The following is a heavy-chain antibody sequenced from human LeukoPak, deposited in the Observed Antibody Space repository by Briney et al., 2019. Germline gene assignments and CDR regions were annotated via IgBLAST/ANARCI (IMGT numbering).Heavy chain of an antibody. CDR1: GFTFSSYW. V-gene: IGHV3-74*01. J-gene: IGHJ4*02. CDR2: INSDGSST. Sequence: GGSLRLSCAASGFTFSSYWMHWVRPAPGKGLVWVSRINSDGSSTSYPDSVKGRFTISRDNAKNTLYLQMNSLRAEDTAVYYCARGRIAAAGPLGYWGQGTLVTVSS. CDR3: ARGRIAAAGPLGY. D-gene: IGHD6-13*01.